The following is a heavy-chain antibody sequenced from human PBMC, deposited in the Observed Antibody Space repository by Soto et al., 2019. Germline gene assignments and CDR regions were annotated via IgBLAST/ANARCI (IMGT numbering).Heavy chain of an antibody. J-gene: IGHJ4*02. CDR2: IHSKTDGGAT. CDR1: GFTFNNAW. D-gene: IGHD5-12*01. CDR3: TPERRGYSAYDGFVS. Sequence: EVQLVESGGGLVKPGGSLRLSCAASGFTFNNAWMNWVRQAPGTGLEWVGRIHSKTDGGATDYAAPVKGRFIISRDVSKNTLYLQMNSLKTEDTAVYYCTPERRGYSAYDGFVSWGQGTLVTVSS. V-gene: IGHV3-15*07.